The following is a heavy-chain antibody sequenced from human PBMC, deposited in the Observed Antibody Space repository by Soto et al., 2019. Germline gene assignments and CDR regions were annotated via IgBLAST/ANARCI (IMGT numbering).Heavy chain of an antibody. Sequence: GGSLRLSCAASGFTFSSYAMHWVRQAPGKGLEWVAVISYDGSNKYYADSVKGRFTISRDNSKNTLYLQMNSLRAEDTAVYYCARDFWSGYLTYYYYYGMDVWGQGTTVTVS. CDR3: ARDFWSGYLTYYYYYGMDV. CDR1: GFTFSSYA. J-gene: IGHJ6*02. V-gene: IGHV3-30-3*01. CDR2: ISYDGSNK. D-gene: IGHD3-3*01.